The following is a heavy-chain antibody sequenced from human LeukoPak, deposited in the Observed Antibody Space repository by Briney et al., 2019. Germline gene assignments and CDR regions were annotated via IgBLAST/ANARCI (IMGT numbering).Heavy chain of an antibody. CDR1: GYTFTSYG. Sequence: GASVKVSCKASGYTFTSYGISWVRQAPGQGLEWMGWINTNTGNPTYAQGFTGRFVFSLDTSVSTAYLQISSLKAEDTAVYYCARNPMVRGVILSGTDLVYYYYYMDVWGKGTTVTVSS. CDR3: ARNPMVRGVILSGTDLVYYYYYMDV. D-gene: IGHD3-10*01. CDR2: INTNTGNP. V-gene: IGHV7-4-1*02. J-gene: IGHJ6*03.